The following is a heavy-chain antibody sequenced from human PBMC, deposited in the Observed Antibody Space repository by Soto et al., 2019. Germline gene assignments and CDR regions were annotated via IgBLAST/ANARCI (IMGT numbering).Heavy chain of an antibody. Sequence: SETLSLTCTVSGGSISSYYWSWIRQPPGKGLEWIGYIYYSGSTNYNPSLKSRVTISVDTSKNQFSLKLSSVTAADTAVYYCARDRDLYDSSGFDYYGMDVWGQGTTVTVS. CDR2: IYYSGST. CDR1: GGSISSYY. J-gene: IGHJ6*02. CDR3: ARDRDLYDSSGFDYYGMDV. V-gene: IGHV4-59*01. D-gene: IGHD3-22*01.